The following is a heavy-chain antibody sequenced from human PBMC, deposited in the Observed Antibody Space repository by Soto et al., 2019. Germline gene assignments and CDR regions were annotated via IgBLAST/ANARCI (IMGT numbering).Heavy chain of an antibody. CDR1: GFTFNSYA. Sequence: GGSLRLSCAASGFTFNSYAMHWVRQAPGKGLEWVAVISYDGSNKYYADSVKGRFTISRDNSKNTLYLQMNSLRAEDTAVYYCARDRKEYYYYYGMDVWGQGTTVTVSS. V-gene: IGHV3-30-3*01. CDR2: ISYDGSNK. CDR3: ARDRKEYYYYYGMDV. J-gene: IGHJ6*02.